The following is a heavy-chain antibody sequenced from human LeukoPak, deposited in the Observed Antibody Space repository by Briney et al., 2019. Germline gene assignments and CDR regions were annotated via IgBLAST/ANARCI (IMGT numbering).Heavy chain of an antibody. V-gene: IGHV4-30-4*08. CDR3: ARDQGYCSGGSCFYY. CDR1: GGSISIGDYY. CDR2: IYYNGST. J-gene: IGHJ4*02. D-gene: IGHD2-15*01. Sequence: PSQTLSLTCTVSGGSISIGDYYCSWIRQPPGKGLEWSGYIYYNGSTYYNSSLKSRVTISVDTSKNQFSLKLSSVTAADTAVYYCARDQGYCSGGSCFYYWGQGTLGTVSS.